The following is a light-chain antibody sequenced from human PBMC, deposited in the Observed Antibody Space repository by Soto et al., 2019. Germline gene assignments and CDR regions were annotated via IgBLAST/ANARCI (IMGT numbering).Light chain of an antibody. CDR1: QSVSSSY. CDR3: QQYASSPVFT. J-gene: IGKJ3*01. CDR2: GAS. Sequence: EIVLTQSPGTLSLSPGERATLSCRASQSVSSSYLAWYQQKPGQAPRLLIYGASSRATGIPDRFSGSGSGTGFTLTNSRLEPEDFAVYYCQQYASSPVFTFGPGTKVDIK. V-gene: IGKV3-20*01.